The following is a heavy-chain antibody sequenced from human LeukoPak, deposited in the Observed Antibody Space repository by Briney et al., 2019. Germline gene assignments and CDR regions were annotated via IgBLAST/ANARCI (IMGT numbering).Heavy chain of an antibody. V-gene: IGHV1-18*01. Sequence: ASLNLSCTASGYTFSTYGITWVRQPPGQGLEWMGLISAYNGNTNYAKNFQGRGTMTTDTSASTAYMEVMSLSSADTAVSCCASAGATSSYNSDYWGQGTLVTVSS. CDR2: ISAYNGNT. CDR3: ASAGATSSYNSDY. CDR1: GYTFSTYG. D-gene: IGHD1-20*01. J-gene: IGHJ4*02.